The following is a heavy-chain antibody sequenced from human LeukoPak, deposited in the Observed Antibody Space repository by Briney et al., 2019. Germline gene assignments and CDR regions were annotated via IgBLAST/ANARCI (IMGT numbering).Heavy chain of an antibody. J-gene: IGHJ4*02. V-gene: IGHV3-66*01. Sequence: GGSLRLSCAASGFTVSSNYMSWVRQAPGKGLEWVSVIYSGGSTYYADSVKGRFTISRDNSKNTLYLQMNSLRAEDTAVYYCARDPFGVCSGGSCYYFDYWGQGTLVTVSS. CDR2: IYSGGST. CDR1: GFTVSSNY. D-gene: IGHD2-15*01. CDR3: ARDPFGVCSGGSCYYFDY.